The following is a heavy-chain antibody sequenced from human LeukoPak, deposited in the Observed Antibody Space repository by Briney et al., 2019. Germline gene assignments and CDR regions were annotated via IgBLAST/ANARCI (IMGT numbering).Heavy chain of an antibody. J-gene: IGHJ4*02. CDR1: GGSIRSGSHY. D-gene: IGHD3-22*01. V-gene: IGHV4-39*02. CDR3: AKRDDSGGNLVDL. CDR2: IYYSGST. Sequence: PSETLSLTCTASGGSIRSGSHYWAWIRQPPGKGLEWIGSIYYSGSTYYNPSLENRVTISIDTSKNHFSLKLSSLSAADTSVYYCAKRDDSGGNLVDLWGQGTLVTVS.